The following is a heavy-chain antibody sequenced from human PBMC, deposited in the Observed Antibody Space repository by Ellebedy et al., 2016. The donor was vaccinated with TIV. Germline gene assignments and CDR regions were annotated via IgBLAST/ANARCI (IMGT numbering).Heavy chain of an antibody. V-gene: IGHV4-39*01. CDR1: GGSISSSSYY. J-gene: IGHJ4*02. CDR3: ARLSSPLRGAHPSD. D-gene: IGHD3-10*01. CDR2: IYYSGST. Sequence: MPSETLSLTCTVSGGSISSSSYYWGWIRQPPGKGLEWIGSIYYSGSTYYNPSLKSRVTISVDTSKNQFSLKLSSVTAADTAVYYCARLSSPLRGAHPSDWGQGTLVTVSS.